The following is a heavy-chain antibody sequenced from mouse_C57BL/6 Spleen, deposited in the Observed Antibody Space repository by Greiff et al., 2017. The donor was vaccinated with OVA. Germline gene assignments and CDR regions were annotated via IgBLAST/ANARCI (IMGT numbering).Heavy chain of an antibody. Sequence: QVQLQQSGAELVKPGASVKLSCKASGYTFTEYTIHWVKQRSGQGLEWIGWFYPGSGSIKYNEKFKDKATLTADKSSSTVCMELSRLTSEDSAVYFCARHEAYGYDRDWYFDVWGTGTTVTVSS. CDR3: ARHEAYGYDRDWYFDV. CDR2: FYPGSGSI. J-gene: IGHJ1*03. CDR1: GYTFTEYT. D-gene: IGHD2-2*01. V-gene: IGHV1-62-2*01.